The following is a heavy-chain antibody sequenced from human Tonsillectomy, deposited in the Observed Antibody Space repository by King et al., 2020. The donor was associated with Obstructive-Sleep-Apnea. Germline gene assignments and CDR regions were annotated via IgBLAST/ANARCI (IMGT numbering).Heavy chain of an antibody. Sequence: VQLQESGPGLVKPSQTLSLTCTVSGGSISSGGYYWSWIRQHPGKGLEWIGYIYYTGSTYYNPSLTSRVTISVDTSENQFSLKLSSVTAADTAGYYCAGVCMEETSGYYPIDYWGQGTLVTVSS. D-gene: IGHD3-22*01. CDR1: GGSISSGGYY. CDR2: IYYTGST. J-gene: IGHJ4*02. CDR3: AGVCMEETSGYYPIDY. V-gene: IGHV4-31*03.